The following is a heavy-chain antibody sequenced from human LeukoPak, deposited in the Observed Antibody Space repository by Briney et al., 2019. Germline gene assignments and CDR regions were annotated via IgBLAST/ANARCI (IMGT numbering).Heavy chain of an antibody. J-gene: IGHJ4*02. V-gene: IGHV3-33*01. CDR2: IWYGGSNK. D-gene: IGHD5-18*01. CDR3: ARAGDTGSFFDY. CDR1: GFTFSSYG. Sequence: GRSLRLSCAASGFTFSSYGMHWVRQAPGKGLEWVAVIWYGGSNKYYADSVKGRFTISRDNSKNTLYLQMNSLRAEDTAVYYCARAGDTGSFFDYWGQGTLVTVSS.